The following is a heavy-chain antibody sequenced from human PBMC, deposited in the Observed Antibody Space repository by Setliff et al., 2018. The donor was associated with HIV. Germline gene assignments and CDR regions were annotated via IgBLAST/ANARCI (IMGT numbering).Heavy chain of an antibody. J-gene: IGHJ4*02. Sequence: ASVKVSCKSSGYTFTGYYMHWVRQAPGQGLEWMGRINPNSGGTNYAQKFQGRVTMTRDTSINTAYMELSGLRSDDTAVYFCARQLSNSLDYWGQGTLVTVSS. CDR3: ARQLSNSLDY. D-gene: IGHD7-27*01. V-gene: IGHV1-2*06. CDR2: INPNSGGT. CDR1: GYTFTGYY.